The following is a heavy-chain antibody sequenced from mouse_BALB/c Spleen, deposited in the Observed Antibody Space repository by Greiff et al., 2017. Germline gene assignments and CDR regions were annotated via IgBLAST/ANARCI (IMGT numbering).Heavy chain of an antibody. J-gene: IGHJ4*01. CDR1: GYTFTSYW. CDR3: AGRRPYAMDY. V-gene: IGHV1-7*01. Sequence: VQLQQSGAELAKPGASVKMSCKASGYTFTSYWMHWVKQRPGQGLEWIGYINPSTGYTEYNQKFKDKATLTADKSSSTAYMQLSSLTSEDSAVYYCAGRRPYAMDYWGQGTSVTVSS. CDR2: INPSTGYT.